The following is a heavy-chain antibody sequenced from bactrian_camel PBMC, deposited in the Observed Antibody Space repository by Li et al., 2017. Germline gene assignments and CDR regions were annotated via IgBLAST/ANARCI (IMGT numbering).Heavy chain of an antibody. CDR3: ALAVAYLDCAPIPRSYKF. Sequence: HVQLVESGGGLVQPGGSLRLSCAASGFTFSTYWMYWVRQAPGKGLEWVSHISRSGNTTNYADSVQGQFTISRDNAKNTVYLQMNSLKSEDTALYYCALAVAYLDCAPIPRSYKFWGQGTQVTVS. J-gene: IGHJ4*01. CDR2: ISRSGNTT. V-gene: IGHV3S1*01. D-gene: IGHD2*01. CDR1: GFTFSTYW.